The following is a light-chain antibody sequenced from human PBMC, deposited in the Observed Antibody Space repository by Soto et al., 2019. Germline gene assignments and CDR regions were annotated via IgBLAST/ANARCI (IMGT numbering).Light chain of an antibody. J-gene: IGKJ1*01. CDR2: GAS. V-gene: IGKV3-15*01. Sequence: EIVMTQSPAMLSVSPGERATLSCRASQNVNNRLAWYQQKAGQPPRLLIYGASTRATGIPARFSGSGSGTEFALTISSLQSADVAVYYCQDFNRWPLLFGHGNKVEIK. CDR1: QNVNNR. CDR3: QDFNRWPLL.